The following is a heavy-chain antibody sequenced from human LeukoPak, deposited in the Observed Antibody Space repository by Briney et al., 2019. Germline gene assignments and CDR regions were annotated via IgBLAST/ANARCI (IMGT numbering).Heavy chain of an antibody. D-gene: IGHD4-4*01. CDR1: GFTFDDYA. Sequence: GGSLRLSCAASGFTFDDYAMHWVRQAPGKGLEWVSDISWNSGSIGYADSVKGRFTISRDNAKNSLYLQMNSLRAEDTALYYCAKAPYSNNYFDYWGQGTLVTVSS. J-gene: IGHJ4*02. CDR3: AKAPYSNNYFDY. V-gene: IGHV3-9*01. CDR2: ISWNSGSI.